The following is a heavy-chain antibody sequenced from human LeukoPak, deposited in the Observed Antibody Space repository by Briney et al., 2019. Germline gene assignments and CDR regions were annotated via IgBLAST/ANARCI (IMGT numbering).Heavy chain of an antibody. CDR2: INPSGGST. V-gene: IGHV1-46*01. CDR1: GYTFTSYY. Sequence: ASVKVSCKASGYTFTSYYMHWVRQAPGQGLEWMGIINPSGGSTSYAQKFQGRVTMTRDTSTSTAYMELSSLRSDDTAVYYSARGGKPYGMDVWGQGTTVTVSS. J-gene: IGHJ6*02. CDR3: ARGGKPYGMDV.